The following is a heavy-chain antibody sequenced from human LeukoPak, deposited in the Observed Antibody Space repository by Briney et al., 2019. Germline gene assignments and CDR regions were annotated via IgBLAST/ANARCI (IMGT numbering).Heavy chain of an antibody. J-gene: IGHJ5*02. CDR1: GYTFTSYD. CDR3: ARVDDILTGHFWFDP. CDR2: MNPNSGNT. V-gene: IGHV1-8*01. Sequence: ASVKVSCKASGYTFTSYDINWVRQATGQGLEWMGWMNPNSGNTGYAQKFQGRVTMTRNTSISTAYMELSSLRSEDTAVYYCARVDDILTGHFWFDPWGQGTLVTVSS. D-gene: IGHD3-9*01.